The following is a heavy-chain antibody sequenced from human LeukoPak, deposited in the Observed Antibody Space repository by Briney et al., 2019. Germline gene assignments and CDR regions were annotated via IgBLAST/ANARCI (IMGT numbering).Heavy chain of an antibody. D-gene: IGHD2-2*01. V-gene: IGHV4-31*03. CDR1: GGSISSGGYY. Sequence: SETLSLTCTVSGGSISSGGYYWSWIRQHPGKGLEWIGYIYYSGSTYYNPSFKSRVTISVDTSKNQFSLKLSSVTAADTAVYYCARAGVVVPAAIDYWGQGTLVTVSS. CDR3: ARAGVVVPAAIDY. CDR2: IYYSGST. J-gene: IGHJ4*02.